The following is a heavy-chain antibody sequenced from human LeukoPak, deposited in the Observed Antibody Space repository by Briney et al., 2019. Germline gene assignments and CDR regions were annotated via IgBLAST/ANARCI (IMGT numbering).Heavy chain of an antibody. V-gene: IGHV3-23*01. CDR2: ISASGGST. J-gene: IGHJ6*03. CDR3: AKVMKGSERLTMVRGVIIKTAGLYYMDV. CDR1: GFTLSSYA. D-gene: IGHD3-10*01. Sequence: PGGSLRLSRAASGFTLSSYAMSWVRQAPGKGLEWVSSISASGGSTNYADSVKGRFTISRDNSKNTVYLQMNSLRAEDTAVYYCAKVMKGSERLTMVRGVIIKTAGLYYMDVWGKGTTATVSS.